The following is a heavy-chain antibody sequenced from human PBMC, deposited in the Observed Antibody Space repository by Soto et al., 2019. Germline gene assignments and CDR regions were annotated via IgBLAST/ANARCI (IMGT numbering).Heavy chain of an antibody. Sequence: EVRLVESGGGLVQPGGSLRLSCAAFGFTVSSNYMTWVRLAPGKGLEWVSLVYSGGATHYAASVKGRFTISTHSSQNTLFIQMNSLRTDDTATYSCVRGRYGSELHWGQGKKVTVSS. CDR2: VYSGGAT. V-gene: IGHV3-53*04. CDR3: VRGRYGSELH. CDR1: GFTVSSNY. J-gene: IGHJ4*02. D-gene: IGHD3-10*01.